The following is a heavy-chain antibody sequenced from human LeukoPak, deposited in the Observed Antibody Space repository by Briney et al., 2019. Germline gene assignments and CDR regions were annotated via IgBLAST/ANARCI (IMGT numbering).Heavy chain of an antibody. CDR1: GDSISSGNYY. J-gene: IGHJ4*02. CDR2: FFTSGST. Sequence: SETLSLTCTVSGDSISSGNYYWGWIRQPAGKGLEWIGRFFTSGSTNYNPSFTSRVTISVDTSKNQFSLRLNSVTAADSAVYYCARDVARVGFFDSWGQGTLVTVSS. CDR3: ARDVARVGFFDS. D-gene: IGHD1-26*01. V-gene: IGHV4-61*02.